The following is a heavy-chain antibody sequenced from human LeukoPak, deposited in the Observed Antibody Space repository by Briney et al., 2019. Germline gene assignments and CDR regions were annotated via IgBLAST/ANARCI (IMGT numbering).Heavy chain of an antibody. Sequence: ASVKVSCKASGGTFSSYAISWVRQAPGQGLEWMGRIIPIFGIANSAQKFQGRVTITADKSTSTAYMELSSLRSEDTAVYYCARDLSGDGYPGYWGQGTLVTVSS. CDR1: GGTFSSYA. J-gene: IGHJ4*02. V-gene: IGHV1-69*04. CDR3: ARDLSGDGYPGY. CDR2: IIPIFGIA. D-gene: IGHD5-24*01.